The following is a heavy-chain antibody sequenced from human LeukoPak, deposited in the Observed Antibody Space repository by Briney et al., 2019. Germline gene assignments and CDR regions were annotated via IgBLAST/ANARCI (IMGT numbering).Heavy chain of an antibody. Sequence: GASVKVSCKASGYTFTSYGISWVRQAPGQGLEWMGWISANNGDTDYPQNLQGRVTMTTDTYTSTAYMELRSLRSDDTAMYYCARVGNRYGDYGPKSPSHGFDYWGQGTLVTVSS. V-gene: IGHV1-18*01. CDR2: ISANNGDT. CDR3: ARVGNRYGDYGPKSPSHGFDY. D-gene: IGHD4-17*01. CDR1: GYTFTSYG. J-gene: IGHJ4*02.